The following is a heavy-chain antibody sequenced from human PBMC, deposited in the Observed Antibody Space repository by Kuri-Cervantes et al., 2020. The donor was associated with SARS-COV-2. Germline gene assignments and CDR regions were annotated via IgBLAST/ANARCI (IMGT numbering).Heavy chain of an antibody. Sequence: GESLKISCAASGFPFTDAWMNWVRQAPGKGLEWVGRIKSKTDGGTTDYAAPVKGRFAISRDDSKNTLYLQMNSLKTEDTAVYYCTTAGLVGNMYYFDYWGQGTLVTVSS. CDR3: TTAGLVGNMYYFDY. V-gene: IGHV3-15*01. CDR1: GFPFTDAW. CDR2: IKSKTDGGTT. J-gene: IGHJ4*02. D-gene: IGHD2-15*01.